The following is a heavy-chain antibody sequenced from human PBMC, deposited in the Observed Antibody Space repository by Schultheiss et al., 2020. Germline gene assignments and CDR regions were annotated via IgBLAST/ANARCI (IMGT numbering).Heavy chain of an antibody. CDR1: GGSFSGYY. Sequence: SQTLSLTCAVYGGSFSGYYWSWIRQPPGKGLEWIGEINHSGSTNYNPSLKSRVTISVDTSKNQFSLKLSSVTAADTAVYYCARGTVTAYYYYYGMDVWGQGATVIVAS. CDR2: INHSGST. V-gene: IGHV4-34*01. J-gene: IGHJ6*02. CDR3: ARGTVTAYYYYYGMDV. D-gene: IGHD4-17*01.